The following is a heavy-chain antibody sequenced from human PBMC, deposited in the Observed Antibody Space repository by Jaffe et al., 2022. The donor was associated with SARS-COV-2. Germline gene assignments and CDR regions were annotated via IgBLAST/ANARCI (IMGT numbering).Heavy chain of an antibody. CDR2: MYYSGNT. D-gene: IGHD2-2*01. Sequence: QVQLQESGPGLVRPSETLSLTCSVSGDSINTYYWSWIRQPPGKGLEWIAYMYYSGNTNYSPSLKSRVTMSVDTSKKQFSLKLRSVTAADTAVYYCVSGPAWDHWGQGILVTVSA. CDR1: GDSINTYY. CDR3: VSGPAWDH. J-gene: IGHJ4*02. V-gene: IGHV4-59*01.